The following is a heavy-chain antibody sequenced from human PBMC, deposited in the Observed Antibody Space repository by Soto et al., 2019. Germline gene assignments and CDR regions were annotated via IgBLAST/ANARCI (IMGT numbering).Heavy chain of an antibody. CDR3: ARSGGYDY. J-gene: IGHJ4*02. D-gene: IGHD5-12*01. CDR1: GGSFSGYY. V-gene: IGHV4-34*01. CDR2: INHSGST. Sequence: SETLSLTCAVYGGSFSGYYWSWIRQSPGKGLEWIGEINHSGSTNYNPSLKSRVTISVDTSKNQFSLKLSSVTTADTAVYYCARSGGYDYWGQGTLVTVSS.